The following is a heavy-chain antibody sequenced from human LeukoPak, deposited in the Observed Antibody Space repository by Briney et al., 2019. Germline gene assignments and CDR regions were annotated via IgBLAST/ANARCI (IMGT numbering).Heavy chain of an antibody. J-gene: IGHJ6*02. Sequence: GGSLRLSCAASGFTFSSYGMHWVRQAPGKGLEWVAVISYDGSNKYYADSVKGRFTISRDNSKNTLYLQMNSLRAEDTAVYYCAKDRGYCSGGSCPSRYYYYYGMDVWGQGTTVTVSS. CDR2: ISYDGSNK. V-gene: IGHV3-30*18. CDR3: AKDRGYCSGGSCPSRYYYYYGMDV. D-gene: IGHD2-15*01. CDR1: GFTFSSYG.